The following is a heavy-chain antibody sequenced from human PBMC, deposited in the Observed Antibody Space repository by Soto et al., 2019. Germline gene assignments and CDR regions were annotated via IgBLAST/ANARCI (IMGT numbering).Heavy chain of an antibody. CDR1: GFTFKTSA. V-gene: IGHV1-58*01. J-gene: IGHJ6*02. CDR2: IVVGGGNT. CDR3: SRSKSGFYYDSIGYSSPYGMDV. Sequence: SVKVSCKASGFTFKTSAVQWVRQARGQRLERIGWIVVGGGNTHYAQKFQETVTITMDESTGTDYVELSSLRSEDTAVFYCSRSKSGFYYDSIGYSSPYGMDVWGQLTTVTVSS. D-gene: IGHD3-22*01.